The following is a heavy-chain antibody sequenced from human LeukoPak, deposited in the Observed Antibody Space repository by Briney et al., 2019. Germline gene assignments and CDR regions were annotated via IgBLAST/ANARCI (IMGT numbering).Heavy chain of an antibody. J-gene: IGHJ4*02. CDR2: ISSSGSIR. CDR3: ARQAYGSGWF. Sequence: PGGSLRLSCAASGFTFSSYWMSWVRQAPGKGLEWVSYISSSGSIRYYSDSVKGRFTISRDNAKNSLSLQMDTLRVEDTGFYYCARQAYGSGWFWGQGIMVIVSS. V-gene: IGHV3-48*04. D-gene: IGHD6-19*01. CDR1: GFTFSSYW.